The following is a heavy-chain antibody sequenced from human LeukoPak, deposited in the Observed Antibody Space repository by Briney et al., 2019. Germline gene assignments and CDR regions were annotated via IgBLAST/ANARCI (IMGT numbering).Heavy chain of an antibody. Sequence: SETLSLTCTVSGGSISSSHYYWGWIRQPPGKGLECIGSIYYSGSTFYNPSLRSRVTISVDTSKHQFSLKLSSVTAADTAVYYCARGGGRDFDYWGQGTLVTVSS. V-gene: IGHV4-39*01. CDR2: IYYSGST. J-gene: IGHJ4*02. CDR1: GGSISSSHYY. CDR3: ARGGGRDFDY. D-gene: IGHD2-15*01.